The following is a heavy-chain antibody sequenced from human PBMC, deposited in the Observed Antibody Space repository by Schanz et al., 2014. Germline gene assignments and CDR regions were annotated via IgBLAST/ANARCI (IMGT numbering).Heavy chain of an antibody. J-gene: IGHJ4*02. CDR2: IISGGRNI. Sequence: VQLVESGGGLVKPGGSLRLSCAASGFTFSAYTMNWVRQAPGKGLEWVSSIISGGRNISYADSVKGRFTISRDNSKNTVYLQMNSLRGEDTGMYYCARGDPVAGLDYWGRGTLVTVSS. V-gene: IGHV3-21*04. CDR1: GFTFSAYT. CDR3: ARGDPVAGLDY.